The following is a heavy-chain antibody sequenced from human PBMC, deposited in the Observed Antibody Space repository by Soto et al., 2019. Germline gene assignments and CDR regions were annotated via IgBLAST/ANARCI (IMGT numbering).Heavy chain of an antibody. CDR2: VFGNDDR. D-gene: IGHD2-21*01. J-gene: IGHJ4*02. V-gene: IGHV2-5*01. CDR1: GFSLNTRGVS. CDR3: AHFVDLWLGVYFDY. Sequence: QITLEESGPTVLKPTQTLTLTCSFSGFSLNTRGVSVGWLRQPPGKALECLALVFGNDDRRYSPALKGRLSITKDTSKNQVVLRLTDVDPVDTATYSCAHFVDLWLGVYFDYWCQGVLVTVSS.